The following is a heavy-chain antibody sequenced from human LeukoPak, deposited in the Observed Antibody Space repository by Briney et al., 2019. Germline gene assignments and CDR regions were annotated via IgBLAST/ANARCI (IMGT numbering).Heavy chain of an antibody. V-gene: IGHV3-33*01. D-gene: IGHD2-15*01. CDR3: ARDLIVCSGGSCYDAGGYYYYYGMDV. CDR1: GFTFSSYG. CDR2: ILSDGSKE. J-gene: IGHJ6*02. Sequence: GGSLKLSCAASGFTFSSYGMHWVRQAPGKGLEWVAIILSDGSKEFYTDSVKGRFTISRDNSKNTLYLQMNSLRAEDTAVYYCARDLIVCSGGSCYDAGGYYYYYGMDVWGQGTTVTVSS.